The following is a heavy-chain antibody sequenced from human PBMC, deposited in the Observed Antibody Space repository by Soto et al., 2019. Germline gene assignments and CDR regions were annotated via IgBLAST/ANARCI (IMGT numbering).Heavy chain of an antibody. Sequence: SETLSLTCTVSGGSISSYYWSWIRQPPGKGLEWIGYIYYSGSTNYNPSLKSRVTISVDTSKNQFSLKLSSVTAADTAVYYCARAKTSGYGDVYYFDYWGQGTLVTVSS. J-gene: IGHJ4*02. D-gene: IGHD4-17*01. CDR2: IYYSGST. CDR1: GGSISSYY. CDR3: ARAKTSGYGDVYYFDY. V-gene: IGHV4-59*01.